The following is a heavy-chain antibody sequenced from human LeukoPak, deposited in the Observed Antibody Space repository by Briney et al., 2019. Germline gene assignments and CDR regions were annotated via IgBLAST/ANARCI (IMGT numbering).Heavy chain of an antibody. CDR2: IHTSGTM. Sequence: SETLSLTCTVSGGSVSTGSYYWSWIRQPAGRGLEWIGHIHTSGTMNYNASLKSRVRISVETSKNQFSLKLSSVTAADTAVYYCARHRSGWLQSSFDYWGQGTLVTVSS. J-gene: IGHJ4*02. CDR3: ARHRSGWLQSSFDY. D-gene: IGHD5-24*01. CDR1: GGSVSTGSYY. V-gene: IGHV4-61*09.